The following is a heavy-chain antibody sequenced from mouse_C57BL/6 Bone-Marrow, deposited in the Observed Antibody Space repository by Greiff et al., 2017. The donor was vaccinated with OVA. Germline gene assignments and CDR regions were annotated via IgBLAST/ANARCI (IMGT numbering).Heavy chain of an antibody. J-gene: IGHJ2*01. CDR3: ARRRECDY. CDR2: IYPGGGST. Sequence: QVQLQQSGAELVKPGASVKMSCKASGYTFPSYWITWVKQRPGQGLEWIGAIYPGGGSTYYHEKLQSQATLTVDTSYSTADMQLSSLTAEDSAVYYCARRRECDYWGQGTTLTVSS. V-gene: IGHV1-55*01. CDR1: GYTFPSYW.